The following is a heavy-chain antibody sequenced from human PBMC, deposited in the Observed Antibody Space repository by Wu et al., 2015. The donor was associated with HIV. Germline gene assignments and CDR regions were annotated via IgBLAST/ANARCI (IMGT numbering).Heavy chain of an antibody. V-gene: IGHV1-46*01. J-gene: IGHJ2*01. D-gene: IGHD3-16*01. Sequence: QVQLVQSGAEVKKPGASVKVSCKASGYTFSNYYMHWVRQAPGQGLEWMGMINPTGGSTRYAQKFQGRVTMTRDTSTSTVYMELSSLRSEDTAVYYCARDGGSTAASPDWHFDLWGRGTPVTVSS. CDR1: GYTFSNYY. CDR2: INPTGGST. CDR3: ARDGGSTAASPDWHFDL.